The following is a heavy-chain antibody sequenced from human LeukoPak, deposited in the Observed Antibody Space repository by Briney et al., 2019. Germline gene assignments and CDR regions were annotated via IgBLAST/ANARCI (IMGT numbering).Heavy chain of an antibody. V-gene: IGHV4-34*01. CDR1: GGSFSGYY. CDR2: INHSGST. J-gene: IGHJ5*02. Sequence: SETLSLTCAVYGGSFSGYYWSWIRQPPGKELEWIGEINHSGSTNYNPSLKSRVTISVDTSKNQFSLKLSSVTAADTAVYYCARVVPAARWSGFDPWGQGTLVTVSS. D-gene: IGHD2-2*01. CDR3: ARVVPAARWSGFDP.